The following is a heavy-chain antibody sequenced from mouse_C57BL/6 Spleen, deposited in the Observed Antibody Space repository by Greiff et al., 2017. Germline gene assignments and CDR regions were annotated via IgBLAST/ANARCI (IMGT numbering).Heavy chain of an antibody. J-gene: IGHJ1*03. CDR3: AREGYGNYWYCDV. CDR1: GYTFTSYW. D-gene: IGHD2-1*01. V-gene: IGHV1-53*01. CDR2: INPSNGGT. Sequence: QVQLKQPGTELVKPGASVKLSCKASGYTFTSYWMHWVKQRPGQGLEWIGNINPSNGGTNYNEKFKSKATLTVDKSSSTAYMQLSSLTSEDSAVYYCAREGYGNYWYCDVWGTGTTVTVSS.